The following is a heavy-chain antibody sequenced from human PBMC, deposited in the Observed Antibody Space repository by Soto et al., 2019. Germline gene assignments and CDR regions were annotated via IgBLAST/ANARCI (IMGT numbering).Heavy chain of an antibody. J-gene: IGHJ3*02. CDR2: IYYSGST. CDR3: ARPDGRIITGTTVYVFDI. CDR1: GGSISSYY. D-gene: IGHD1-20*01. Sequence: PSETLSLTCTVSGGSISSYYWSWIRQPPGKGLEWIGYIYYSGSTNYNPSLKSRVTISVDTSKNQFSLKLSSVTAADTAVYYCARPDGRIITGTTVYVFDISAQGTMVTGSS. V-gene: IGHV4-59*08.